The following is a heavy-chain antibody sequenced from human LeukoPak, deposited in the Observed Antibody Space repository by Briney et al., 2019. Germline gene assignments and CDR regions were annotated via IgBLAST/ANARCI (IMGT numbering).Heavy chain of an antibody. V-gene: IGHV3-30-3*01. CDR1: GFTFSSYA. CDR2: ISYDGSNK. J-gene: IGHJ4*02. D-gene: IGHD7-27*01. CDR3: ARGPGVSDY. Sequence: GGSLRLSCAASGFTFSSYAMHRVRQAPGKGLEWVAVISYDGSNKYYADSVKGRFTISRDNSKNTLYLQMNSLRAEDTAVYYCARGPGVSDYWGQGTLVTVSS.